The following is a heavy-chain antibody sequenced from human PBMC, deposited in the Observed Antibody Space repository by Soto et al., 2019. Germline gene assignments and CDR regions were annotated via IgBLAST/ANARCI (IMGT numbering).Heavy chain of an antibody. V-gene: IGHV4-59*08. CDR1: GVSISSYY. D-gene: IGHD3-10*01. J-gene: IGHJ4*02. CDR3: ARLGLHYYGSGLFDY. CDR2: IYYSGST. Sequence: SETLSLTCTVSGVSISSYYWSWIRQPPGKGLEWIGYIYYSGSTNYNPSLKSRVTISVDTSKNQFSLKLSSVTAADTAVYYCARLGLHYYGSGLFDYWGQGTLVTVSS.